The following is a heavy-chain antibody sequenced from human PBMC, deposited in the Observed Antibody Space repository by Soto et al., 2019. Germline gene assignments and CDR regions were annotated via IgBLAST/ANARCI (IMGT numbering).Heavy chain of an antibody. CDR2: ILNDGSNR. CDR3: ARDDEYSGNGMDV. V-gene: IGHV3-33*01. J-gene: IGHJ6*02. Sequence: QVQLVESGGGVVQPGRSLRLSCAASEFTFSNYGMHWFRQAPGKGLEWVAVILNDGSNRYHADSVKDRFTISRENSKNTLYLQMNSLRAEDTAVYYCARDDEYSGNGMDVWGQGTTVTVS. D-gene: IGHD3-10*01. CDR1: EFTFSNYG.